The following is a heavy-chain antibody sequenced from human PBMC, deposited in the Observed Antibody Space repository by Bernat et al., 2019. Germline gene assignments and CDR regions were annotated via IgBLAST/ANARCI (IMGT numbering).Heavy chain of an antibody. J-gene: IGHJ4*02. V-gene: IGHV4-61*01. Sequence: QVQLQESGPGLVKPSETLSLTCTVSGGSVSSGSYYWSWIRQPPGKGLEWIGYIYYSGSTNYNPSLKSRVTISVETSKNQFSLKLSSVTAADTAVYYCARSVRGVMSVSFDYWGQGTLVTVSS. D-gene: IGHD3-10*01. CDR2: IYYSGST. CDR3: ARSVRGVMSVSFDY. CDR1: GGSVSSGSYY.